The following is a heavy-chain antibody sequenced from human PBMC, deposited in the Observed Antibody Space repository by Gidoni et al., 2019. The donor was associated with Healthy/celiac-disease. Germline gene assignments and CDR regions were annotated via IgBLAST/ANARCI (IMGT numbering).Heavy chain of an antibody. CDR3: SPMESHYYDSSGYPNWFYP. D-gene: IGHD3-22*01. CDR2: MKSKTDGGTK. J-gene: IGHJ5*02. Sequence: EVQLVESGGGLVKHGGSLRLSCAASGFTFSNAWMSWGRQAPGKGMELVGLMKSKTDGGTKDYAEPVKGRVTISRDDSKNTLYLQMNSLKTEDTAVYYCSPMESHYYDSSGYPNWFYPWGQGTLVTVSS. CDR1: GFTFSNAW. V-gene: IGHV3-15*01.